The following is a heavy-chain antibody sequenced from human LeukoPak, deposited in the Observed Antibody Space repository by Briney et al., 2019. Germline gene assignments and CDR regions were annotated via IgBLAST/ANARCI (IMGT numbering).Heavy chain of an antibody. Sequence: GASVKVSCKASGYTFTGYYMHWVRQAPGQGLEWMGWINPNSGGTNYAQKFQGRVTMTRDTSISTAYMELSRLRSDDTAVYYHAEDGIRDFDWLPTDYWGQGTLVTVSA. V-gene: IGHV1-2*02. CDR2: INPNSGGT. J-gene: IGHJ4*02. D-gene: IGHD3-9*01. CDR1: GYTFTGYY. CDR3: AEDGIRDFDWLPTDY.